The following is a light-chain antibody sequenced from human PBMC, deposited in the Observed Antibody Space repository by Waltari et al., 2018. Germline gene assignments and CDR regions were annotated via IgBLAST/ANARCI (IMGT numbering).Light chain of an antibody. Sequence: EIVLTQSPGTLSLSPGESATLPCRASPSVSSSYLAWYQQKPGQAPRLLIYGASSRATGIPDRFSGSGSGTDFTLTISRLEPEDFAVYYCQQYGSSPYTFGQGTKLEIK. CDR2: GAS. CDR3: QQYGSSPYT. J-gene: IGKJ2*01. V-gene: IGKV3-20*01. CDR1: PSVSSSY.